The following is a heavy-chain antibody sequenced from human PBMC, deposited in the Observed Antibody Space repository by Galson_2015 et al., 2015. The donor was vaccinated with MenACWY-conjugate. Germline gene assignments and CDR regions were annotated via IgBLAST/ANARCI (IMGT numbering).Heavy chain of an antibody. Sequence: SLRLSCAASGFTFSSYWMHWVRQAPGKGLVWVSRVNRDGSGTGYADSVKGRFTISRDNAKNMLFLQMNSLKVEDTAVYYCARSYVPGSGGRYYYMDVWGRGTPVTASS. J-gene: IGHJ6*03. D-gene: IGHD1-26*01. CDR1: GFTFSSYW. CDR2: VNRDGSGT. V-gene: IGHV3-74*01. CDR3: ARSYVPGSGGRYYYMDV.